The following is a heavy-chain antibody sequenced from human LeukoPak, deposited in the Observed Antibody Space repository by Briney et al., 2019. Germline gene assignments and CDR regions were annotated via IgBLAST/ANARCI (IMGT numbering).Heavy chain of an antibody. V-gene: IGHV4-34*01. Sequence: PSETLSLTCGVYGGSFSGYYWSWIRQPPGKGLEWIGEINHSGSTNYNPSLKSRVTISVDTSKNQFSLKLSSVTAADTAVYYCARGSYYYGSGSYYKRSWFDPWGQGTLVTVSS. CDR1: GGSFSGYY. D-gene: IGHD3-10*01. CDR2: INHSGST. CDR3: ARGSYYYGSGSYYKRSWFDP. J-gene: IGHJ5*02.